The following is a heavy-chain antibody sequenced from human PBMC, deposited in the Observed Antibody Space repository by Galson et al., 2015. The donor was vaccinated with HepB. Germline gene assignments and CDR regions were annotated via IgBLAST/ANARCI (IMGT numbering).Heavy chain of an antibody. CDR2: ISSSSSYI. Sequence: SLRLSCAASGFTFSSYSMNWVRQAPGKGLEWVSSISSSSSYIYYADSVKGRFTISRDNAKNSLYLQMNSLRAEDTAVYYCARGGYCSSTSCYAGVPENGRYYYMDVWGKGTTVTVSS. CDR1: GFTFSSYS. V-gene: IGHV3-21*01. D-gene: IGHD2-2*01. J-gene: IGHJ6*03. CDR3: ARGGYCSSTSCYAGVPENGRYYYMDV.